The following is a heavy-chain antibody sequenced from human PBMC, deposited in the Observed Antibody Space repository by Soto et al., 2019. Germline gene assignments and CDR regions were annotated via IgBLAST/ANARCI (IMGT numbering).Heavy chain of an antibody. V-gene: IGHV4-30-4*01. CDR1: GGSISSGDYY. Sequence: PSETLSLTCTVSGGSISSGDYYWSWIRQPPGKGLEWIGYIYYSGSTYYNPSLKSRVTISVDTSKNQFSLKLSSVTAADTAVYYCARYGDIVVPIPPLDPWGQGTLVTVSS. CDR2: IYYSGST. D-gene: IGHD2-15*01. J-gene: IGHJ5*02. CDR3: ARYGDIVVPIPPLDP.